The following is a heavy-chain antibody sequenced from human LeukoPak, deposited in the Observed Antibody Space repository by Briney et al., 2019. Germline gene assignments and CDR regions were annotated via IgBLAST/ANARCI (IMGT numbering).Heavy chain of an antibody. V-gene: IGHV1-69*04. D-gene: IGHD3-10*01. Sequence: SVKVSCKASGGTFSSYAISWVRQAPGQGLEWMGRIIPILGIANYAQKFQGRVTITADKSTSTAYMELSSLRSEDTAVYYCAREPVSGPPPFTVWGQGTTVTVSS. J-gene: IGHJ6*02. CDR1: GGTFSSYA. CDR3: AREPVSGPPPFTV. CDR2: IIPILGIA.